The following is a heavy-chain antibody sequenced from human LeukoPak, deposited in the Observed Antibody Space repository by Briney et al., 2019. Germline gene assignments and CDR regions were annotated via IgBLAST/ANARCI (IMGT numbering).Heavy chain of an antibody. CDR1: GFTFSSYA. CDR2: IRGSADST. CDR3: AKSPPIFGVVIIRFDY. Sequence: PGGSLRLSCAASGFTFSSYAMSWVRQAPGKGLEWVSSIRGSADSTHYADSVKGRFTISRDNSKNTLYLQMNSLRAEDTAVYYCAKSPPIFGVVIIRFDYWGQGTLVTVSS. V-gene: IGHV3-23*01. D-gene: IGHD3-3*01. J-gene: IGHJ4*02.